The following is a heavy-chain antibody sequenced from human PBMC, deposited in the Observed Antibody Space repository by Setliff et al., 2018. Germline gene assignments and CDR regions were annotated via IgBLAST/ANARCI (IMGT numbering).Heavy chain of an antibody. Sequence: GGSLRLSCAASGFTFNIYEMNWVRQAPGRGLEWVGRIKSKTDGGTIDYAAPVKGRLTISRDDSKNTLYLQVNSLRSEDTAVYYCTTDSMFYFDSSGYHVLDYWGQGTLVTVSS. CDR1: GFTFNIYE. J-gene: IGHJ4*02. CDR2: IKSKTDGGTI. CDR3: TTDSMFYFDSSGYHVLDY. D-gene: IGHD3-22*01. V-gene: IGHV3-15*01.